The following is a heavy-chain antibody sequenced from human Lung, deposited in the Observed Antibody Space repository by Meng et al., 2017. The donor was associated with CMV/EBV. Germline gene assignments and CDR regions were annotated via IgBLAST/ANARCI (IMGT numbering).Heavy chain of an antibody. Sequence: GGSLRLSCTSSRFSFGGLWMNWVRQAPGKGLEWVANIKADGSERYYVDSVKGRFTISRDNAKNSLYLQMNNLRVEDTAVYFCARGHYDGAWGHRTLVTVSS. J-gene: IGHJ4*03. CDR3: ARGHYDGA. CDR2: IKADGSER. V-gene: IGHV3-7*04. D-gene: IGHD3-16*01. CDR1: RFSFGGLW.